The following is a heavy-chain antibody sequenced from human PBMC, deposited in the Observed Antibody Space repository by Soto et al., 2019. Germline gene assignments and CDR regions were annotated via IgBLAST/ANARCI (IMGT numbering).Heavy chain of an antibody. J-gene: IGHJ5*02. D-gene: IGHD6-13*01. CDR1: GFTFSSYA. V-gene: IGHV3-23*01. CDR2: ISGSGGST. CDR3: AKATAAAGTSSWFDP. Sequence: GGSLRLSCAASGFTFSSYAMNWVRQAPGKGLEWVSAISGSGGSTYYADSVKGRFTISRDNSKNTLYLQMNSLRAEDTAVYYCAKATAAAGTSSWFDPWGQGTLVTV.